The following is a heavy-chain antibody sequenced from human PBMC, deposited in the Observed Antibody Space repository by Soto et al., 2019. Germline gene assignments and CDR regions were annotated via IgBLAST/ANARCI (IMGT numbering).Heavy chain of an antibody. CDR1: GFTFSSYA. CDR3: VKDAYSGYGNFDY. Sequence: EVQLLESGGGSVQPGGSLRLSCAASGFTFSSYAMTWVRQAPGKGLKWVSSLSDSGGSTYYADSVKGRFTISRDNSKNTLYLQMNSLRAEDTALYYCVKDAYSGYGNFDYWGQGTLVTVSS. V-gene: IGHV3-23*01. J-gene: IGHJ4*02. D-gene: IGHD5-12*01. CDR2: LSDSGGST.